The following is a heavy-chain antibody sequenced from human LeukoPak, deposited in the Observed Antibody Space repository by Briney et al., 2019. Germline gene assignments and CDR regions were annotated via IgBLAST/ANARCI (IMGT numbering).Heavy chain of an antibody. Sequence: GASVKVSCKASLYTFTSYGISWVRQAPGQGLEWMGWISAYNGNTNYAQKLQGRVTMSTDTSTSTAYMELRSLRSDDTAVYYCARGPLYYDFWSGYYFFDYWGQGTLVTVSS. J-gene: IGHJ4*02. D-gene: IGHD3-3*01. V-gene: IGHV1-18*01. CDR1: LYTFTSYG. CDR3: ARGPLYYDFWSGYYFFDY. CDR2: ISAYNGNT.